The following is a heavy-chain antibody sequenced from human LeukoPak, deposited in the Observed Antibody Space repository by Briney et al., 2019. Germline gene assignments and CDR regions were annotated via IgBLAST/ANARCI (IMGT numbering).Heavy chain of an antibody. CDR3: ARGAFAGGYFDY. CDR1: GFTFSTYG. D-gene: IGHD6-13*01. J-gene: IGHJ4*02. Sequence: GRSLRLSCAASGFTFSTYGMHWVRQAPGKGLEWVAVLSYDGTNKYYADFVRGRFTISRDNSENTLSLQMNSLRAEDTAVYYCARGAFAGGYFDYWGQGTLVTVSS. V-gene: IGHV3-33*08. CDR2: LSYDGTNK.